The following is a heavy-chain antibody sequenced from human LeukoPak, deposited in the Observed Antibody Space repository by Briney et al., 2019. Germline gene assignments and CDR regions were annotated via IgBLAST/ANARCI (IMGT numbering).Heavy chain of an antibody. Sequence: SETLSLTCTVSGGSISSSSYYWGWIRQPPGKGLEWIGSIYYSGSTYYNPSLKSRVTISVDTSKNQFSLKLSSVTAADTAVYYCASYTYYYDSSGYYYVHYFDYWGQGTLVTVSS. CDR3: ASYTYYYDSSGYYYVHYFDY. CDR2: IYYSGST. J-gene: IGHJ4*02. V-gene: IGHV4-39*01. D-gene: IGHD3-22*01. CDR1: GGSISSSSYY.